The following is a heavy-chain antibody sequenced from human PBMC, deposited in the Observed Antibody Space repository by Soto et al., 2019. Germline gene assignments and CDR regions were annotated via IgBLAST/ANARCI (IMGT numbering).Heavy chain of an antibody. V-gene: IGHV3-21*01. J-gene: IGHJ4*02. D-gene: IGHD1-26*01. CDR3: ARDPYSGSYYDY. CDR1: GFTFSSYS. CDR2: ISSSSSYI. Sequence: GWSLRLSCAASGFTFSSYSMNWVRQAPGKGLEWVSSISSSSSYIYYADSVKGRFTISRDNAKNSLYLQMNSLRAEDTAVYYCARDPYSGSYYDYWGQGTLGTVSA.